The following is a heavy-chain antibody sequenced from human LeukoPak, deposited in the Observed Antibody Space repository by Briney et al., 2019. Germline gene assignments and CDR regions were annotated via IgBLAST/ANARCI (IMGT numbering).Heavy chain of an antibody. V-gene: IGHV3-30*18. CDR3: AKGGYSYGDIDY. CDR2: ISYDGSNK. D-gene: IGHD5-18*01. J-gene: IGHJ4*02. Sequence: PGGSLRLSCAASGFAFSSYGMHWVRQAPGKGLEWVAVISYDGSNKYYADSVKGRFTISRDNSKNTLYLQMNSLRAEDTAVYYCAKGGYSYGDIDYWGQGTLVTVSS. CDR1: GFAFSSYG.